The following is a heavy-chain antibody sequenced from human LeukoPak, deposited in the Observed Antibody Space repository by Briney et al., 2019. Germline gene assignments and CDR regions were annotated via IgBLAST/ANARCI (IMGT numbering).Heavy chain of an antibody. Sequence: GASVKVSCKASGYTFTGYYMHWVRQAPGQGLEWMGWINPNSGGTNYAQKFQGRVTMTRGTSIGTAYMELSRLRSDDTAVYYCASIQYYGSGSYYNAGSDPWGQGTLVTVSS. D-gene: IGHD3-10*01. CDR2: INPNSGGT. J-gene: IGHJ5*02. CDR1: GYTFTGYY. V-gene: IGHV1-2*02. CDR3: ASIQYYGSGSYYNAGSDP.